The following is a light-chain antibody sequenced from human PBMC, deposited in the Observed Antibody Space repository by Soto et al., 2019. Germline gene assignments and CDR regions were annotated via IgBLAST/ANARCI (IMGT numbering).Light chain of an antibody. V-gene: IGLV1-40*01. CDR3: QSYDSSLSAYVL. CDR1: SSNIGAGYD. J-gene: IGLJ2*01. Sequence: QSVLTQPPSVSGTPGQRVTISCTGSSSNIGAGYDVHWYQQLPGTAPKVLIYVNTNRPSGVPDRFSGSKSGTSASLAITGLQAEDEADYYCQSYDSSLSAYVLFGGGTKLTVL. CDR2: VNT.